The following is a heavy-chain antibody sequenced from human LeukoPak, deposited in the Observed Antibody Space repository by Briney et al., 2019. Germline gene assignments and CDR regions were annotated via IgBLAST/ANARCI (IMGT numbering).Heavy chain of an antibody. D-gene: IGHD6-19*01. J-gene: IGHJ4*02. CDR1: GYTFTSYY. Sequence: ASVKVSCKASGYTFTSYYMHWLRQAPGQGLEWMGIINPSGCSTSYAQKFQGRVTMTRDTSTSTVYMDLSSLRSQDTAAYSCARDGDKYSSGGYTFIYYWGQGTLVTVSS. V-gene: IGHV1-46*01. CDR3: ARDGDKYSSGGYTFIYY. CDR2: INPSGCST.